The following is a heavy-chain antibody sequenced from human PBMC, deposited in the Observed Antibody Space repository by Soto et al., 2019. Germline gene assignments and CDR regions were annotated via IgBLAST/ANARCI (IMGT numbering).Heavy chain of an antibody. J-gene: IGHJ6*02. CDR1: GGSISSYY. CDR2: IYYSGST. Sequence: SETLSLTCTVSGGSISSYYWSWIRQPPGKGLEWIGYIYYSGSTNYNPSLKSRVTISVDTSKNQFSLKLSSVTAADTAVYYCAREMEGPYYYYGMDFWGQGTTVTVSS. V-gene: IGHV4-59*01. D-gene: IGHD2-8*01. CDR3: AREMEGPYYYYGMDF.